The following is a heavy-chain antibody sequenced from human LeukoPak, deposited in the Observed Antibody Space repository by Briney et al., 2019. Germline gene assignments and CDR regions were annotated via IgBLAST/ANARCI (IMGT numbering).Heavy chain of an antibody. CDR1: GGSISNEY. Sequence: PSETLSLTCTVSGGSISNEYWSWIRQPAGKGLEWIGRIYTSGSTNYNPSLKSRVTMSVDTSKNQFSLKLSSVTAADTAVYYCARDDVGAIAVGAFDIWGQGTMVTVSS. CDR2: IYTSGST. D-gene: IGHD1-26*01. CDR3: ARDDVGAIAVGAFDI. J-gene: IGHJ3*02. V-gene: IGHV4-4*07.